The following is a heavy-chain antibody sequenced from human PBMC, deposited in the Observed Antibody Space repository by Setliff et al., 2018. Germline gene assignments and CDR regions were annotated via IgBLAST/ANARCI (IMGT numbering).Heavy chain of an antibody. D-gene: IGHD2-2*01. V-gene: IGHV4-39*06. CDR1: DGSMTSGSYY. Sequence: SETLSLTCTVSDGSMTSGSYYWGWIRQPPGKGLQWIGSVYYSGASYYNPSLRRRLSMSVDTSKNQFTQKVISVTAADTAVYFCARLRCSSNSCPFDYWVQGTLVTVSS. CDR3: ARLRCSSNSCPFDY. J-gene: IGHJ4*02. CDR2: VYYSGAS.